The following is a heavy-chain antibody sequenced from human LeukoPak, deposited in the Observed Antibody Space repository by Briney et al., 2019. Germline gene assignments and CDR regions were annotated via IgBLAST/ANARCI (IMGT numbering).Heavy chain of an antibody. D-gene: IGHD3-22*01. CDR2: INPNSGGT. J-gene: IGHJ5*02. CDR1: GYTFTGYY. V-gene: IGHV1-2*02. Sequence: ASVKVSCKASGYTFTGYYMHGVRQAPGQGLEWMGWINPNSGGTNYAQKFQGRVTMTRDTSISTAYMELSRLRSDDTAVHYCARDADYYDTWFDPWGQGTLVTVSS. CDR3: ARDADYYDTWFDP.